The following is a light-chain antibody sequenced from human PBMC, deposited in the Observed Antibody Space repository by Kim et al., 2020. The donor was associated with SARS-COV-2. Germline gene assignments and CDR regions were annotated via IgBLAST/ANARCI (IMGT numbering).Light chain of an antibody. J-gene: IGKJ1*01. CDR2: GAS. CDR3: QQYGSSPRRT. Sequence: EIVLTQSPRTLSLSPGERATLSCRASQSVSSSYLAWYQQKPGQAPMLLIYGASSRATGIPDRFSGSGSGTDFTLTISRLEPEDFAVYYCQQYGSSPRRTFGQGTKVDIK. CDR1: QSVSSSY. V-gene: IGKV3-20*01.